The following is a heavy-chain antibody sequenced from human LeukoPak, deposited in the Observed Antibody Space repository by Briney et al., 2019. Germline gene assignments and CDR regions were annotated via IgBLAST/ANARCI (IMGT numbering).Heavy chain of an antibody. Sequence: PGGSLRLSCAASGFTVSSNYMSWVRQAPGKGLEWVSVIYSGGSTYYADSVKGRFTISRDNSKNTLYLQMNSLRAEDTAVYYCARADYGDFHWAFDIWGQGTMVTVSS. V-gene: IGHV3-66*01. CDR1: GFTVSSNY. D-gene: IGHD4-17*01. CDR2: IYSGGST. CDR3: ARADYGDFHWAFDI. J-gene: IGHJ3*02.